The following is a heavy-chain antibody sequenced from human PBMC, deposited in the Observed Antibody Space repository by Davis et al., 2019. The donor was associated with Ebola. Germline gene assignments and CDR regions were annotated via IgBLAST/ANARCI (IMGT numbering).Heavy chain of an antibody. CDR1: GDSVSSAG. CDR3: ARGWLRGGMDV. V-gene: IGHV6-1*01. D-gene: IGHD5-18*01. Sequence: PSETLSLTCAISGDSVSSAGWNWIRQSPSRGLEWLGRTYYKSKWYNDYAVSVKSRITINPDTSKNQFSLQLNSVTPEDTALDYCARGWLRGGMDVWGEGTTVTV. J-gene: IGHJ6*02. CDR2: TYYKSKWYN.